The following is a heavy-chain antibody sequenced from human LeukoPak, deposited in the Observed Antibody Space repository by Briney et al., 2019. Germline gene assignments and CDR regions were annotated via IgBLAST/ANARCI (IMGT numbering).Heavy chain of an antibody. CDR3: AKDLRVYAY. D-gene: IGHD2-8*01. V-gene: IGHV3-21*04. J-gene: IGHJ4*02. CDR1: GFTFSSYS. Sequence: GGPLSLSCAASGFTFSSYSMNWVRQAPGKGLEWVSSISSSSSYIYYADSVKGRFTISRDNSKSTLYLQMNSLRAEDTAVYYCAKDLRVYAYWGQGTLVTVSS. CDR2: ISSSSSYI.